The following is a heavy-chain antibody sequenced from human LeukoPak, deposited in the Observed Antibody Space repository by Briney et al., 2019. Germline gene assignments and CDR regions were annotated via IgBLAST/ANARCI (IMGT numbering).Heavy chain of an antibody. CDR3: ARGFQYYDILTGYIPNLPED. Sequence: SVKVSCKASGGTFSSYAISRVRQAPGQGLEWMGRIIPILGIANYAQKFQGRVTITADKSTSTAYMELSSLRSEDTAVYYCARGFQYYDILTGYIPNLPEDWGQGTLVTVSS. D-gene: IGHD3-9*01. CDR1: GGTFSSYA. CDR2: IIPILGIA. J-gene: IGHJ4*02. V-gene: IGHV1-69*04.